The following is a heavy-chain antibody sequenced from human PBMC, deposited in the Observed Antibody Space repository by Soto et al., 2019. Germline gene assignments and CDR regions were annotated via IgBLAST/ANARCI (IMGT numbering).Heavy chain of an antibody. Sequence: EVRLVESGGGLVQPGGSLRLSCVAAGFTFTSYWMSWVRQAPGKGLEWVANIKGDGSEKRYVDSVKGRLTISRDNAKNSVYLQMNSLRVEHTALYYCGRDEVRNGVGVWGQGTTVTVSS. CDR1: GFTFTSYW. J-gene: IGHJ6*02. CDR3: GRDEVRNGVGV. CDR2: IKGDGSEK. V-gene: IGHV3-7*01.